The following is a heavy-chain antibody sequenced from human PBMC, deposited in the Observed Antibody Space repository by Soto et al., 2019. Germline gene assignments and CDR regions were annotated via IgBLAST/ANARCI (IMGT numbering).Heavy chain of an antibody. Sequence: GGSRRLSCAASGVTFSSYWMSWVRQAPGKGLEWVANIKQDGSEKYYVDSVKGRFTISRDNAKNSLYLQMNSLRAEDTAVYYCARFSGWYSSYGMDVWGQGTTVTVSS. V-gene: IGHV3-7*05. CDR1: GVTFSSYW. J-gene: IGHJ6*02. CDR2: IKQDGSEK. CDR3: ARFSGWYSSYGMDV. D-gene: IGHD6-19*01.